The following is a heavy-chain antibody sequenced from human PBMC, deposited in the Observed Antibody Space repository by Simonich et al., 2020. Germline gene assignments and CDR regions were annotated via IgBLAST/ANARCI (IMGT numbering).Heavy chain of an antibody. V-gene: IGHV4-38-2*01. J-gene: IGHJ6*02. CDR1: GYSISSGYY. CDR2: IYHSGST. Sequence: QVQLQESGPGLVKPSETLSLTCAVSGYSISSGYYWGWIRQPPWKGLEWIGSIYHSGSTDYNPSLKSRVTISVDTSKNQFSLKLSSVTAADTAVYYCARVGYSNYYYYGMDVWGQGTTVTVSS. CDR3: ARVGYSNYYYYGMDV. D-gene: IGHD6-13*01.